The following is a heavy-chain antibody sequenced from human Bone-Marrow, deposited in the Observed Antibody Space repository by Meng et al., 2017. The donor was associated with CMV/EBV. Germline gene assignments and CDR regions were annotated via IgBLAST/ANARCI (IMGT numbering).Heavy chain of an antibody. D-gene: IGHD6-13*01. CDR3: AREVRSRYYYYGMDV. V-gene: IGHV3-30*02. CDR1: GFTFSSYG. CDR2: IWYDGSNE. J-gene: IGHJ6*02. Sequence: GESLKISCAASGFTFSSYGMHWVRQAPGKGLEWVAIIWYDGSNEYYADSVKGRFTISRDNSKNTLYLQMNSLRAEDTAVYYCAREVRSRYYYYGMDVWGQGTTVTVSS.